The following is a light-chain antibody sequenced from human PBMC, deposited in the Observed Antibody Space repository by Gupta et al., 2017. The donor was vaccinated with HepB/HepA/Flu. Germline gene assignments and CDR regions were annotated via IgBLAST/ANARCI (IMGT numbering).Light chain of an antibody. V-gene: IGLV1-47*01. Sequence: QSVLTQPPSAPGTPGHRVTISCSGSRPNIVSNYVYLCQQHPGTAPKLLMYRNNQRPSGVPDRFSGSKSGTSSSLAISGLRSADEAAYYCAVWDDSLSGHVVLGGGTKLTVL. CDR1: RPNIVSNY. CDR2: RNN. CDR3: AVWDDSLSGHVV. J-gene: IGLJ2*01.